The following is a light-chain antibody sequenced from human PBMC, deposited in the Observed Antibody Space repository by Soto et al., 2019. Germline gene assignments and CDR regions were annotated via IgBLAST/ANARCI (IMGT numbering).Light chain of an antibody. V-gene: IGLV1-47*02. CDR1: SSNIGGTNY. CDR2: SNN. J-gene: IGLJ2*01. CDR3: ASWHDRLGAVI. Sequence: QSVLTQPPSASGTPGQKVFISCSGSSSNIGGTNYAYWYQQLPGAAPKLLMHSNNLRPSGVPERISGSKFGTAASLAISGLRSEDEAVYYCASWHDRLGAVIFGGGTKLTVL.